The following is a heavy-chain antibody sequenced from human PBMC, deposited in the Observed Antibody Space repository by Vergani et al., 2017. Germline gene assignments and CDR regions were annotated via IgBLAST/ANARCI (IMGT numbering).Heavy chain of an antibody. D-gene: IGHD2-2*01. Sequence: QVQLVQSGAEVKKPGASVKVSCKASGYTFTSYYMHWVRQAPGQGLEWMGIINPSGGSTSYAQKFQGRVTMTRATSTSTVYMERSSLRSEDTAVYYCARNIVVLPASLINGMDVWGQGTTVTVSS. CDR3: ARNIVVLPASLINGMDV. CDR1: GYTFTSYY. CDR2: INPSGGST. J-gene: IGHJ6*02. V-gene: IGHV1-46*03.